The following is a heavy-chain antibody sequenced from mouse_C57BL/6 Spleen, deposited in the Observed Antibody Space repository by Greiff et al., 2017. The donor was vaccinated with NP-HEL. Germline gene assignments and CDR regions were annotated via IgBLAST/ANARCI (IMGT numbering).Heavy chain of an antibody. CDR1: GFTFSSYA. V-gene: IGHV5-4*01. CDR3: ARETTERGDWFAY. Sequence: EVMLVESGGGLVKPGGSLKLSCAASGFTFSSYAMSWVRQTPEKRLEWVATISDGGSYTYYPDNVKGRFTISRDNAKNNLYLQMSHLKSEDTAMYYCARETTERGDWFAYWGQGTLVTVSA. D-gene: IGHD1-1*01. J-gene: IGHJ3*01. CDR2: ISDGGSYT.